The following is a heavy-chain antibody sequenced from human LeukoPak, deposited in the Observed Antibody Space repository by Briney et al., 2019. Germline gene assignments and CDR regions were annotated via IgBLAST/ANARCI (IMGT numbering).Heavy chain of an antibody. CDR1: NGSISTYY. CDR3: ARDPLRTDETSWFDP. J-gene: IGHJ5*02. V-gene: IGHV4-59*12. Sequence: PSETLSLTCTVSNGSISTYYWSWIRQPPGKGLEWIGYIYGSGSANCNPSLKSRVIISVDTSKNQFSLKLSSVTAADTAVYYCARDPLRTDETSWFDPWGQGTLVTVSS. CDR2: IYGSGSA.